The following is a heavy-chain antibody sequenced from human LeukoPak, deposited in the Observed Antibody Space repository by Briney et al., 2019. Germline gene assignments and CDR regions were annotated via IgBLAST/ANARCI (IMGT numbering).Heavy chain of an antibody. V-gene: IGHV4-59*08. CDR1: GGSISSYY. Sequence: PSETLSLTCTVSGGSISSYYWSWIRQPPGKGLEWIGYIYYSGSTNYNPSLKSRVTISVDTSKNQFSLKLSSVTAADTAVYYCAARYYDSSGYYSPYFDYWGQGTLVTVSS. CDR2: IYYSGST. D-gene: IGHD3-22*01. CDR3: AARYYDSSGYYSPYFDY. J-gene: IGHJ4*02.